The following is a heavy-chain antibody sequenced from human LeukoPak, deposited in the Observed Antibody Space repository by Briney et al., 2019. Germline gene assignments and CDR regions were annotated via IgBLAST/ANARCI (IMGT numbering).Heavy chain of an antibody. D-gene: IGHD6-6*01. J-gene: IGHJ5*02. Sequence: GASVRVSCKTSGYTFTDYYFHWVRQAPGQGLEWMGWINPNSGGTNYAQKFQGRVTMTRDTSISTAYMELSRLRSDDTAVYYCARTGWQLEGWFDPWGQGTLVTVSS. CDR3: ARTGWQLEGWFDP. CDR2: INPNSGGT. V-gene: IGHV1-2*02. CDR1: GYTFTDYY.